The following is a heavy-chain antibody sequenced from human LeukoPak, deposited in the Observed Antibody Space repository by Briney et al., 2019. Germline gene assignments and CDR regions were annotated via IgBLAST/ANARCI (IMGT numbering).Heavy chain of an antibody. CDR2: IKSKTNGGTT. V-gene: IGHV3-15*01. Sequence: GGSLRLSCAASRFTFSDAWMTWVRQAPGKGLEWVGHIKSKTNGGTTDYAAPVKGRFTISRDDSKNTLYLQMNSLKIDDTAVYPCTTAFFQNCYNFWGQGTLVTVS. CDR3: TTAFFQNCYNF. J-gene: IGHJ4*02. CDR1: RFTFSDAW. D-gene: IGHD1-20*01.